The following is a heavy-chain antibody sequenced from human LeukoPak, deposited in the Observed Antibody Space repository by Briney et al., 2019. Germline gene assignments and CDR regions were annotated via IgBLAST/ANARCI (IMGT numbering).Heavy chain of an antibody. CDR2: INSDGSST. Sequence: GGSLRLSCAASGFTFSNYWMHWVRQAPGKGLVWVSRINSDGSSTNYADSVKGRFTISRDNAKNTLYLQINSLRAEDTAVYYCATNSFWSGYYWGQGTLVTVSS. V-gene: IGHV3-74*01. CDR1: GFTFSNYW. CDR3: ATNSFWSGYY. J-gene: IGHJ4*02. D-gene: IGHD3-3*01.